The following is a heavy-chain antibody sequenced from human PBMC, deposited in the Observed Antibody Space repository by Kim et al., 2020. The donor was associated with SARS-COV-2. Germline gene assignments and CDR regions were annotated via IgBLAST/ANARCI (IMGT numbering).Heavy chain of an antibody. CDR1: GGSISSYY. V-gene: IGHV4-59*13. J-gene: IGHJ5*02. CDR3: ARGPYYDILTGYYNWFDP. D-gene: IGHD3-9*01. CDR2: IYYSGST. Sequence: SETLSLTCTVSGGSISSYYWSWIRQPPGKGLEWIGYIYYSGSTNYNPSLKSRVTISVDTSKNQFSLKLSSVTAADTAVYYCARGPYYDILTGYYNWFDPWGQGTLVTVSS.